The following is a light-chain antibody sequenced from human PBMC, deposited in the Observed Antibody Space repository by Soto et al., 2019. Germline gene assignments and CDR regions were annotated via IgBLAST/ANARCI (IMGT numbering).Light chain of an antibody. Sequence: QSVLTQAPSASGTPGQRVTISCSGSSSNIGSNTVSWYQQVPGTAPKVLIYSNVQRPSGVPDRFSGSKSGTSASLAIGGRQSEDEADYDCAAWDGSLNGWVFGGGTKLTVL. V-gene: IGLV1-44*01. J-gene: IGLJ3*02. CDR3: AAWDGSLNGWV. CDR1: SSNIGSNT. CDR2: SNV.